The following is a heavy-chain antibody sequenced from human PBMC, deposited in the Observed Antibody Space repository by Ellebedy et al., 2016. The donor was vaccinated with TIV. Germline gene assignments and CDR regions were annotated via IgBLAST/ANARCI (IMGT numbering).Heavy chain of an antibody. J-gene: IGHJ4*02. Sequence: GESLKISXAASGFTFSNNWMHWVRQAPGKGLVWVSRINNYGSITSYADSVKGRFTISRDNAKNSLYLQMNSLRAEDTAVYYCARVAREFDHWGQGTLVTVSS. CDR2: INNYGSIT. CDR3: ARVAREFDH. CDR1: GFTFSNNW. V-gene: IGHV3-74*01.